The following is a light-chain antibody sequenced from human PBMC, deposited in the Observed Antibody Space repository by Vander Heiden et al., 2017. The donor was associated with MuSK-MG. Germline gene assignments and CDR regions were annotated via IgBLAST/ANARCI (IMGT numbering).Light chain of an antibody. CDR2: EVS. CDR1: SSDIGAYNY. Sequence: QSALTQPPSASGSPGQSVTISCTGTSSDIGAYNYVSWYQQHPGKAPNVMIYEVSKRPSGVPDRFSGSKSGNTASLTVSGRQAEDEADYYCSSYAGRNNFVFGTGTRVTVL. CDR3: SSYAGRNNFV. V-gene: IGLV2-8*01. J-gene: IGLJ1*01.